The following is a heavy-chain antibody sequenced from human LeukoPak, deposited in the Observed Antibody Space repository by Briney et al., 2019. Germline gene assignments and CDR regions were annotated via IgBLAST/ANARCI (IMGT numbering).Heavy chain of an antibody. J-gene: IGHJ4*02. CDR1: GGSISSGDYY. CDR3: ARLSYGSGSYYFDY. CDR2: IYHSGST. V-gene: IGHV4-30-4*01. D-gene: IGHD3-10*01. Sequence: SETLSLTCTVSGGSISSGDYYWSWIRQPPGKGLEWIGYIYHSGSTYYNPSLKSRVTISVDTSKNQFSLKLSSVTAADTAVYYCARLSYGSGSYYFDYWGQGTLVTVSS.